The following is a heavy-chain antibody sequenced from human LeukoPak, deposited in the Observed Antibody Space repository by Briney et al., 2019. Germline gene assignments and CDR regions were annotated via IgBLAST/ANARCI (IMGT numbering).Heavy chain of an antibody. CDR3: ARDREESTDYSDRGDV. J-gene: IGHJ6*02. CDR2: ICAYNGNT. Sequence: PEASVKVSYKASGYTFTSYGISWVRQAPGQGLEWMGSICAYNGNTKYAQKFQGRVTMTTDTSMSTAYMELRSLRFDDTAVYYCARDREESTDYSDRGDVWGQGTTVTVSS. D-gene: IGHD3-22*01. CDR1: GYTFTSYG. V-gene: IGHV1-18*01.